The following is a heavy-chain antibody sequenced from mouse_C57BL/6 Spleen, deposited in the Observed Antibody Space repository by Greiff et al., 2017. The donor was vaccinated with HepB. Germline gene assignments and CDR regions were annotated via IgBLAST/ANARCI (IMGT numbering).Heavy chain of an antibody. CDR3: ARERRKDDGYYGFAY. CDR2: INPYNGGT. Sequence: VQLQQSGPVLVKPGASVKMSCKASGYTFTDYYMNWVKQSHGKSLEWIGVINPYNGGTSYNQKFKGKATLTVDKSSSTAYMELNSLTSEDSAVYYCARERRKDDGYYGFAYWGQGTLVTVSA. CDR1: GYTFTDYY. V-gene: IGHV1-19*01. D-gene: IGHD2-3*01. J-gene: IGHJ3*01.